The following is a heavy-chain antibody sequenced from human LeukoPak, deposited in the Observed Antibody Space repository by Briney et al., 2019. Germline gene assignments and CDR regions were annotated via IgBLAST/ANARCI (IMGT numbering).Heavy chain of an antibody. Sequence: GGSLRLSCAASGFTFSSYAMSWVRQAPGKGLEWVSVISGSGGSTHYTDPVNGRFTISRDNSKNTLSLQMNSLRAEDTAVYYCTSLSDAIESFGTRNFWGQGTLVTVSS. D-gene: IGHD2-8*01. V-gene: IGHV3-23*01. CDR2: ISGSGGST. J-gene: IGHJ4*02. CDR3: TSLSDAIESFGTRNF. CDR1: GFTFSSYA.